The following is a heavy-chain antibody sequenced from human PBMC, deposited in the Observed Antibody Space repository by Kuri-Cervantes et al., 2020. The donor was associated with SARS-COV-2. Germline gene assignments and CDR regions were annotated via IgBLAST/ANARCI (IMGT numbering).Heavy chain of an antibody. J-gene: IGHJ6*02. CDR2: IYWDDDK. D-gene: IGHD3-3*01. Sequence: SGPTLVNPTQTLTLTCTFSGFSLSASGEGVGWIRQPPGKALEWLALIYWDDDKRYSPSLKTRLTISKETSKNQVVLTMTNMDPVDTATYYCARSYGYDFWSGYYGGKYYYYYYGMDVWGQGTTVTVSS. V-gene: IGHV2-5*02. CDR3: ARSYGYDFWSGYYGGKYYYYYYGMDV. CDR1: GFSLSASGEG.